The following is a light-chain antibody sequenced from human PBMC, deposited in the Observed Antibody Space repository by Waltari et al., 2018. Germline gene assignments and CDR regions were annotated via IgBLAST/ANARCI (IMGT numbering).Light chain of an antibody. CDR1: SSDVGSYNR. Sequence: QSALTQPPSVSGSPGQSVTISCTGTSSDVGSYNRVSWYQQPPDTAPKLIISEVSDRPPGVPDRFSGSKPANTACLTISGLQAEDEADYFCSSYTSSSPWVFGTGTKVTVL. V-gene: IGLV2-18*02. CDR3: SSYTSSSPWV. CDR2: EVS. J-gene: IGLJ1*01.